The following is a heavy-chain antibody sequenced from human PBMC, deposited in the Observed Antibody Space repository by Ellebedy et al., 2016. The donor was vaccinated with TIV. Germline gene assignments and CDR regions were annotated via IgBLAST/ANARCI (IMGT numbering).Heavy chain of an antibody. CDR3: VRDLHWSYFD. J-gene: IGHJ4*02. V-gene: IGHV3-7*03. Sequence: PGGSLRLSCAASGFTFSLNSTYWVFQVPGKGLEGVPNIKEDGSEEYEVDTVKGRFTISRDNAKNSLYLQMNSLRAEDTAVYYCVRDLHWSYFDWGQGTLVTVSS. D-gene: IGHD1-26*01. CDR2: IKEDGSEE. CDR1: GFTFSLNS.